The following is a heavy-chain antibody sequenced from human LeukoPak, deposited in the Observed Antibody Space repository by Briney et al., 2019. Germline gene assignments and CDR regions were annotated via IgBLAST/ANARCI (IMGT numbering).Heavy chain of an antibody. Sequence: PGGSLRLSCAVSGFTFSSYGMHWVRQAPGKGLEWVAVIWYDGGNKCYADSVKGRFTVSRDNSMNTLYLQMNSLRIDDTAVYYCVRDYSGYDRFDSWGQGTLVTVSS. V-gene: IGHV3-33*01. J-gene: IGHJ4*02. D-gene: IGHD5-12*01. CDR1: GFTFSSYG. CDR3: VRDYSGYDRFDS. CDR2: IWYDGGNK.